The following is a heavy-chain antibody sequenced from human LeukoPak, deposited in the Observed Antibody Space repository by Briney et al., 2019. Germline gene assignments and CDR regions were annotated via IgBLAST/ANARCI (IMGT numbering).Heavy chain of an antibody. CDR1: GFTFDDYA. D-gene: IGHD3-9*01. Sequence: PGGSLRLSCAASGFTFDDYAMHWVRQAPGKGLEWASGISWNSGSIGYADSVKGRFTISRDNAKNSLYLQMNSLRAEDTALYYCAKDTSDILTGSSAYYFDYWGQGTLVTVSS. J-gene: IGHJ4*02. V-gene: IGHV3-9*01. CDR2: ISWNSGSI. CDR3: AKDTSDILTGSSAYYFDY.